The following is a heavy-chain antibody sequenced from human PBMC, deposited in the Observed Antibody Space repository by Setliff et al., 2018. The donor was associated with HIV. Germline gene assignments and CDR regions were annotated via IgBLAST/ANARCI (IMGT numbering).Heavy chain of an antibody. J-gene: IGHJ4*02. CDR3: ATRSRIAARPFDY. CDR2: IFHSGDT. CDR1: GVSVGSGDYY. D-gene: IGHD6-6*01. Sequence: PSETLSLTCSVSGVSVGSGDYYWHWIRQHPEKALEWIGYIFHSGDTYYNPSLKSRISMSVDTSKNQFSLELTSLTAADTAVYYCATRSRIAARPFDYWGQGMLVTVSS. V-gene: IGHV4-31*03.